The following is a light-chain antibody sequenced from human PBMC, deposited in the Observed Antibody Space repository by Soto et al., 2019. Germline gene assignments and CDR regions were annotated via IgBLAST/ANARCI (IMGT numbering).Light chain of an antibody. V-gene: IGLV1-40*01. CDR3: QSSDSSLSGWV. CDR1: SSNIGAGSD. J-gene: IGLJ3*02. Sequence: QSVLTQPPSVSGAPGQRVTISCTGSSSNIGAGSDVHWYQQVPGTAPKLLIYGNSNRPSGVPDRFFGSKSGISASLAISGLQAEDEADYYCQSSDSSLSGWVFGGGTQLTVL. CDR2: GNS.